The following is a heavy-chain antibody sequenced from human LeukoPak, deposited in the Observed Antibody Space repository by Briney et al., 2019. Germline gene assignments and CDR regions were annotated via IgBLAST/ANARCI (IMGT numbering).Heavy chain of an antibody. D-gene: IGHD4-17*01. V-gene: IGHV3-30*03. J-gene: IGHJ2*01. CDR1: GFTFDDYG. CDR2: MSSDGTNE. Sequence: GGSLRLSCAASGFTFDDYGMSWVRQVPGKGLEWVAVMSSDGTNEYYADSVKGRFTISRDNSKNTLFLHMNNLRTEDTAVYFCARDQCDYGDFYWYVDLWGRGTLVTVSS. CDR3: ARDQCDYGDFYWYVDL.